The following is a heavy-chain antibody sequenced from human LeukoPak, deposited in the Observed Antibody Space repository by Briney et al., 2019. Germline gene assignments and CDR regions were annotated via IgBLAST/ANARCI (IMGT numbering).Heavy chain of an antibody. CDR3: ARGPSPLAADGNLEYFDY. CDR1: GGTFSSYA. V-gene: IGHV1-69*05. Sequence: SVKVSCKASGGTFSSYAISWVRQAPGQGLEWMGRIIPIFGTTYFAQKFQGRVTITTDESTSTAYMELSSLRSEDTAVYYCARGPSPLAADGNLEYFDYWGQGTLVTVSS. CDR2: IIPIFGTT. D-gene: IGHD6-13*01. J-gene: IGHJ4*02.